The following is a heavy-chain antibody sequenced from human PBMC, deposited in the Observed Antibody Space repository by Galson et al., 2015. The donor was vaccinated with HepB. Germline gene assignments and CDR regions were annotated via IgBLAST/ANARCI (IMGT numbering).Heavy chain of an antibody. V-gene: IGHV3-15*01. CDR2: IKSKTDGGTT. Sequence: SLRLSCAASGFTLSNAWMSWVRQASGKGLEWVGRIKSKTDGGTTDYAAPVKGRFTISRDDSKNTLYLQLNSLKTEDTAVYYCTTDLVFFGNYFDYWGQGTLVTVSS. J-gene: IGHJ4*02. CDR1: GFTLSNAW. D-gene: IGHD2-21*02. CDR3: TTDLVFFGNYFDY.